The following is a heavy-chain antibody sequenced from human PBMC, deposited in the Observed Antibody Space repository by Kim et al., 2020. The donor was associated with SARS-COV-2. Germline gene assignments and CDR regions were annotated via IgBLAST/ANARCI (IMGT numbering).Heavy chain of an antibody. Sequence: GESLKISCKGSGYSFTSYWISWVRQVPGKGLEWMGRIDPSDSYTNYSPSFQGHVIISVDKSISTAYLQWSGLKASDTAMYFCATFGGIATKGIDYWGQGTLVTVSS. CDR2: IDPSDSYT. J-gene: IGHJ4*02. V-gene: IGHV5-10-1*01. D-gene: IGHD2-21*01. CDR1: GYSFTSYW. CDR3: ATFGGIATKGIDY.